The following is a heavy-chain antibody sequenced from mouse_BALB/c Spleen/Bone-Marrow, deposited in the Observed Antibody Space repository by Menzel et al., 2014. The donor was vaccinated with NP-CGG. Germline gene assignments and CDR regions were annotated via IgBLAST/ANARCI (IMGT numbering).Heavy chain of an antibody. Sequence: VQLQQSGPELVKPGASVKVSCKASGYTFTDYYMDWVKQSHGESFEWIGRVNPYNGGTSYNQMFKGKATLTVDNTSSTAYIELNSLTSEPSAVYYCARGSYYGSSYWFAYWGQGTLVTVSA. CDR1: GYTFTDYY. J-gene: IGHJ3*01. D-gene: IGHD1-1*01. CDR2: VNPYNGGT. V-gene: IGHV1-19*01. CDR3: ARGSYYGSSYWFAY.